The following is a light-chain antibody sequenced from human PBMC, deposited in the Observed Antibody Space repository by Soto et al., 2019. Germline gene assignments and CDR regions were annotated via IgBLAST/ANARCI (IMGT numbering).Light chain of an antibody. V-gene: IGKV3-20*01. J-gene: IGKJ4*01. CDR3: QQYGGSPRVT. CDR2: GAS. CDR1: QSVSDNY. Sequence: EIVLTQSPGTLSLSPGERATLSCRASQSVSDNYLAWYQQKPGQAPRLLIYGASSRATGIPDRFSGSGSGTDFTTTISRLEPEDFAVYYCQQYGGSPRVTFGGGTKVEIK.